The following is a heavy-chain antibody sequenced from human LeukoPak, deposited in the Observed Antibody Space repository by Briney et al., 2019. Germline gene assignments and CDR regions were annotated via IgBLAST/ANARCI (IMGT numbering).Heavy chain of an antibody. CDR2: IYYSGST. J-gene: IGHJ4*02. Sequence: SETLSLTCTVSDGSISSYYWSWIRQPPGKGLEWIGYIYYSGSTNYNPSLKSRVTISVDTSKNQFSLKLSSVTAADTAVYYCARGLRGYHFDYWGQGTLVTVSS. D-gene: IGHD3-16*02. CDR1: DGSISSYY. V-gene: IGHV4-59*01. CDR3: ARGLRGYHFDY.